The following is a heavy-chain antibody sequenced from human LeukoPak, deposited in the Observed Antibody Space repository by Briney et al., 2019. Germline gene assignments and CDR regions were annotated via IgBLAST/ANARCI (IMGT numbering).Heavy chain of an antibody. V-gene: IGHV3-30*03. CDR1: GFTLSTYG. Sequence: AGGSLRLSCAASGFTLSTYGMHWVRQAPGKGLEWVAVISYDGSNEYFVDSVKGRFTISRDNAKNTLYLQMNSLRAEDTAVYYCARDAVDTANAVWGQGTTVTVSS. CDR3: ARDAVDTANAV. J-gene: IGHJ6*02. D-gene: IGHD5-18*01. CDR2: ISYDGSNE.